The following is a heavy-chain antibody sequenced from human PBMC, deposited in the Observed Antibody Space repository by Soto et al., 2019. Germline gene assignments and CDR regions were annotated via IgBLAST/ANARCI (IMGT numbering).Heavy chain of an antibody. J-gene: IGHJ4*02. D-gene: IGHD4-17*01. CDR3: ARDGGYGDYPP. CDR2: IYYSGST. Sequence: QVQLQESGPGLVKPSQTLSLTCTVSGGSISSGGYYWSWIRQHPGKGLEWIGYIYYSGSTYYNPSLKSXXTXSXXTAKNQLSLKLSSVTAADTAVYYCARDGGYGDYPPWGQGTLVTVSS. V-gene: IGHV4-31*03. CDR1: GGSISSGGYY.